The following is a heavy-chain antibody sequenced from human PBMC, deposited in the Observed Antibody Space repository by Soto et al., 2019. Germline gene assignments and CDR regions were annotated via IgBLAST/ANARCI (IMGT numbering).Heavy chain of an antibody. Sequence: GGSLRLSCAASGFTFSSYAMSWVRQAPGKGLEWVSAISGSGGSTYYADSVKGRFTISRDNSKNTLYLQMNSLRAEDTAVYYCAKSTSDIVVVPAANFDYWGQGTLVTVSS. CDR1: GFTFSSYA. CDR2: ISGSGGST. D-gene: IGHD2-2*01. V-gene: IGHV3-23*01. CDR3: AKSTSDIVVVPAANFDY. J-gene: IGHJ4*02.